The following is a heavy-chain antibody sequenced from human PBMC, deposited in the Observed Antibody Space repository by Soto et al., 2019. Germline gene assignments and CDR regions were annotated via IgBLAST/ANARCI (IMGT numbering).Heavy chain of an antibody. D-gene: IGHD6-6*01. CDR2: IYYSGST. CDR1: GGSISSGGYY. V-gene: IGHV4-31*03. J-gene: IGHJ4*02. Sequence: SETLSLTCTVSGGSISSGGYYWSWIRQHPGKGLEWIGYIYYSGSTYYNPSLKSRVTISVDTSKNQFSLKLSSVTAADTAVYYCARYSSSSVFDYWGQGTLVTVSS. CDR3: ARYSSSSVFDY.